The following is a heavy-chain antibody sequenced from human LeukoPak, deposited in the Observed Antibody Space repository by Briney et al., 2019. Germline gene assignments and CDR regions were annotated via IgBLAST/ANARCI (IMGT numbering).Heavy chain of an antibody. CDR3: ARREYSSGWTNAFDI. J-gene: IGHJ3*02. CDR1: GGSISSYY. D-gene: IGHD6-19*01. V-gene: IGHV4-4*02. CDR2: IYHSGST. Sequence: SETLSLTCTVSGGSISSYYWSWVRQPPGKGLEWIGEIYHSGSTNYNPSLKSRVTISVDKSKNQFSLKLSSVTAADTAVYYCARREYSSGWTNAFDIWGQGTMVTVSS.